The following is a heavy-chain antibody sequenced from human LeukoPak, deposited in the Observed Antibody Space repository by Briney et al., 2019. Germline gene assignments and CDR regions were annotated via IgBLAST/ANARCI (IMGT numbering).Heavy chain of an antibody. CDR3: ARGYCSGSRCSRSY. Sequence: GGSLRLSCAASGFTFSMFWMNWVRQAPGKGLEWVAEIKQDGSDKNYVDSVKGRFIISRDNAKNSLYLQVNSLRAGDTAVYYCARGYCSGSRCSRSYWGQGTLVTVSS. J-gene: IGHJ4*02. D-gene: IGHD2-2*01. V-gene: IGHV3-7*01. CDR1: GFTFSMFW. CDR2: IKQDGSDK.